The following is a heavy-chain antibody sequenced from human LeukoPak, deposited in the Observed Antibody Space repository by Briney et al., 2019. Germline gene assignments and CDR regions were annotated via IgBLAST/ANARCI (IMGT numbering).Heavy chain of an antibody. CDR1: GFTFSTYG. J-gene: IGHJ4*02. D-gene: IGHD2-2*01. CDR2: IRYDGSIK. V-gene: IGHV3-30*02. CDR3: ARGLAVVPAVSDY. Sequence: GGSLRLSCAASGFTFSTYGMHRVRQAPGEGLEWVAFIRYDGSIKYYADSVKGRFTISRDNSKNTLYLQMNSLRVEDTAVYYCARGLAVVPAVSDYWGQGTLVTVSS.